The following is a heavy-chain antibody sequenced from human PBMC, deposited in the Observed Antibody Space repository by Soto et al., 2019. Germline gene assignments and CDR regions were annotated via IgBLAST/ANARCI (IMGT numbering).Heavy chain of an antibody. CDR3: ARDLRYTSGYSGLGTFSY. J-gene: IGHJ4*02. V-gene: IGHV1-2*02. CDR1: GYTFTDYY. CDR2: INPNSGGT. Sequence: QVQLVQSGAEVKKPGASVKVSCKTSGYTFTDYYIHWLRQAPGQGLEWMGWINPNSGGTHSAQKFLGRVTMTWDTPFTTAYMELSSLKSDDTAVYYCARDLRYTSGYSGLGTFSYWGQGTLVTVSA. D-gene: IGHD5-12*01.